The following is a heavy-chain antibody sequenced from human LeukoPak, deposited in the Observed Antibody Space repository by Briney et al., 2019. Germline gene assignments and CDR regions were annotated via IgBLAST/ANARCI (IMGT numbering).Heavy chain of an antibody. Sequence: SETLSLICAVHGGSFSGYYWTWIRQPPGKGLEWIVEINLSGGTKYNPSLKSRVTISAETSNNQFFLKLNSVTGADTAVYYCVRGVSGWYGFDYWGQGTLVTVSS. V-gene: IGHV4-34*01. CDR1: GGSFSGYY. CDR2: INLSGGT. CDR3: VRGVSGWYGFDY. J-gene: IGHJ4*02. D-gene: IGHD6-19*01.